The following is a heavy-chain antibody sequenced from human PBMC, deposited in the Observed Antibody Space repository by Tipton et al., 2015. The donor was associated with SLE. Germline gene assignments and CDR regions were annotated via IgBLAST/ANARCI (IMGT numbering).Heavy chain of an antibody. Sequence: QLVQSGAEVKKPGASVKVSXXASGYTFTGYYIHWVXXXPGQGLEWMGWINPNSRGTNYAQRFQGRVAMSSDSSISTAYMELSSXXXXXTAVYYCAXXRDGYNTPLDFWGQGTLVTVSS. V-gene: IGHV1-2*02. D-gene: IGHD5-24*01. J-gene: IGHJ4*02. CDR3: AXXRDGYNTPLDF. CDR1: GYTFTGYY. CDR2: INPNSRGT.